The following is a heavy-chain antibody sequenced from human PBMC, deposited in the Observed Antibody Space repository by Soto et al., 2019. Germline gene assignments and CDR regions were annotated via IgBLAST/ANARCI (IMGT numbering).Heavy chain of an antibody. V-gene: IGHV4-34*01. CDR1: GGSFSGYY. CDR2: INHSGST. CDR3: WRWMDIVVVPAAALPARDWFDP. Sequence: SETLSLTCAVYGGSFSGYYWSWIRQPPGKGLEWIGEINHSGSTNYNPSLKSRVTISVDTSKNQFSLKLSSVTAADTAVYYCWRWMDIVVVPAAALPARDWFDPWGQGTLVTVSS. D-gene: IGHD2-2*03. J-gene: IGHJ5*02.